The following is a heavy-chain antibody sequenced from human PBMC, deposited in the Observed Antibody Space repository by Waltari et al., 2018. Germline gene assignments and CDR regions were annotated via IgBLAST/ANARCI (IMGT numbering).Heavy chain of an antibody. CDR3: ARLSSSSGVGFDY. J-gene: IGHJ4*02. D-gene: IGHD6-6*01. CDR1: GYGVTSYG. CDR2: IYPVDSDT. Sequence: EVQLVQSGAAVKKPGESLKFCCKGSGYGVTSYGIGWVRQMPGKGLGWMGIIYPVDSDTRYSPSFQVQVTISADKSISTAYLQWSILKASDTAMYYCARLSSSSGVGFDYWGQGTLVTVSS. V-gene: IGHV5-51*01.